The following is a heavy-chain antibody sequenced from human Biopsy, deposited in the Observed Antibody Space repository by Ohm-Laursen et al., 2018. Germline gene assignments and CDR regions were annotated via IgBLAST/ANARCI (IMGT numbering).Heavy chain of an antibody. CDR1: GGTFSRYG. CDR3: ATKLTGYFHH. Sequence: SVKASCKVPGGTFSRYGINWVRQAPGQGLEWLGGNIPILGTGNYAQKFQGRVTVAADTSTSTATMELRSLRSDDTAVYYCATKLTGYFHHWGQGTLVTVSS. CDR2: NIPILGTG. D-gene: IGHD3-9*01. J-gene: IGHJ1*01. V-gene: IGHV1-69*06.